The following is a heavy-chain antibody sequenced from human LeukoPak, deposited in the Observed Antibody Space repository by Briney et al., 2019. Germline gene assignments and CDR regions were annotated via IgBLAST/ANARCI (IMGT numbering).Heavy chain of an antibody. J-gene: IGHJ3*02. Sequence: GASVKVSCKASGYTFTGYYMHWVRQAPGQGLEWMGWINPNSGGTNYAQKFQGRVTMTRDTSISTAYMELSRLRSDDTAVYYCARDDRTTIRAFDIWGQGTMVTVSS. D-gene: IGHD4-11*01. CDR1: GYTFTGYY. CDR2: INPNSGGT. CDR3: ARDDRTTIRAFDI. V-gene: IGHV1-2*02.